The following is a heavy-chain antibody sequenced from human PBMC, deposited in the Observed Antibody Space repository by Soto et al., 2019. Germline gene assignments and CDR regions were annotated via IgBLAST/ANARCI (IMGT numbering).Heavy chain of an antibody. CDR1: GGSISSGGYY. Sequence: QVQLQESGPGLVKPSQTLSLTCTVSGGSISSGGYYWSWIRQHPGKGLEWIWYIYYSVSTYYNPSLQSRVTISVDTSKNQFSLKLSSVTAADTAVYYCARDEQYVWGSYRYWHTGVWGQGTMVTVSS. D-gene: IGHD3-16*02. CDR3: ARDEQYVWGSYRYWHTGV. CDR2: IYYSVST. V-gene: IGHV4-31*03. J-gene: IGHJ3*01.